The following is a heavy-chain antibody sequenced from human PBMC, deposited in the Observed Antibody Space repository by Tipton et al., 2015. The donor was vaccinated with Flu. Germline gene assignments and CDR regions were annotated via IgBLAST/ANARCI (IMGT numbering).Heavy chain of an antibody. Sequence: TLSLTCAVSGGSISSGGYSWSWIRQPPGKGLEWIGYIYYSGSTYYNPSLKSRVTISVDTSKNQFSLKLSSVTAADTAVYYCARGPNYDYVWGSYRYSGWFDPWGQGTLVTVSS. CDR3: ARGPNYDYVWGSYRYSGWFDP. J-gene: IGHJ5*02. D-gene: IGHD3-16*02. V-gene: IGHV4-31*11. CDR2: IYYSGST. CDR1: GGSISSGGYS.